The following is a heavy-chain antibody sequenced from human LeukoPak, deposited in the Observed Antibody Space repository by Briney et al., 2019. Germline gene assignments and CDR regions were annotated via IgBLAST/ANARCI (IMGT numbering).Heavy chain of an antibody. D-gene: IGHD3-16*01. CDR3: ARLGSYFDY. V-gene: IGHV4-61*02. Sequence: SETLSLTCTVSGGSISSGSYYWSWIRQPAGKGLEWIGRIYTSGSTNYNPSLRSRVAMSVDTSKNHFSLELSSVTAADTAVYYCARLGSYFDYWGQGALVTVSS. CDR1: GGSISSGSYY. J-gene: IGHJ4*02. CDR2: IYTSGST.